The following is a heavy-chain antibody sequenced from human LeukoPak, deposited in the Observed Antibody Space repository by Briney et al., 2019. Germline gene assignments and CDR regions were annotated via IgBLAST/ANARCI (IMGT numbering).Heavy chain of an antibody. CDR1: GFTFSSYS. CDR2: ISSSRSYI. V-gene: IGHV3-21*01. Sequence: GGSLRLSCAASGFTFSSYSMNWVRQAPGKGLEWVSSISSSRSYIYYADSVKGRFTISRDNAKNSLYLQMNSLRAEDTAVYYCARDSKSLIVVVPAAIDYWGQGTLVTVSS. J-gene: IGHJ4*02. CDR3: ARDSKSLIVVVPAAIDY. D-gene: IGHD2-2*01.